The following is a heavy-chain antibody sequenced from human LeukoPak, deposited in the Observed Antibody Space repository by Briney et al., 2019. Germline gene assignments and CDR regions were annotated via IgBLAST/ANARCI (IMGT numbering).Heavy chain of an antibody. D-gene: IGHD5-18*01. Sequence: GGSLRLSCAASGFTFSTYGMHWVRQAPGKGLEWVAFIRYDGSNTYYADSVKGRFTISRDNSKNTLYLQMNSLGAEDTALYYCAKDLGWQLWLPGYFDYWGQGTLVTVSP. CDR1: GFTFSTYG. CDR2: IRYDGSNT. V-gene: IGHV3-30*02. J-gene: IGHJ4*02. CDR3: AKDLGWQLWLPGYFDY.